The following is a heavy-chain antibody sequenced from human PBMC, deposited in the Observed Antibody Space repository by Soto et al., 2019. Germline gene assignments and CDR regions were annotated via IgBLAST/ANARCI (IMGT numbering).Heavy chain of an antibody. Sequence: EVHLVESGGGLVQTGGSLRLSCAIFESTVSRDWMNWVRQAPGKGLEWVAHINQDGSEKYFVDSVKGRFTISRDNAKKSQYLQTNSLRPADTAMYYCSGGVGDAFWGQGTLVTVSS. D-gene: IGHD1-26*01. CDR3: SGGVGDAF. CDR2: INQDGSEK. CDR1: ESTVSRDW. J-gene: IGHJ4*02. V-gene: IGHV3-7*04.